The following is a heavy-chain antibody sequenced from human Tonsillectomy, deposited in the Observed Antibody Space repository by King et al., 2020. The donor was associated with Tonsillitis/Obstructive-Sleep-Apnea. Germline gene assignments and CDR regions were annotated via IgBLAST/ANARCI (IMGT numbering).Heavy chain of an antibody. V-gene: IGHV1-2*02. Sequence: VQLVESGAEVKKPGASVKVSCKASGYTFTDYYMHWVRQAPGQGLECMGWINPNSGGTNYAQKFQGRVTIPRDTSIRTAYMELSRLRADDTAVYYCARDRTPSTLYSDSSGGFDPWGQGTLVTVSS. CDR2: INPNSGGT. CDR1: GYTFTDYY. CDR3: ARDRTPSTLYSDSSGGFDP. J-gene: IGHJ5*02. D-gene: IGHD3-22*01.